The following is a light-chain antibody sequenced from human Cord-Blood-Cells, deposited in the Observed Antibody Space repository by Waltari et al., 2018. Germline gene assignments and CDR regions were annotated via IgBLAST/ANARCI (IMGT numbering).Light chain of an antibody. CDR1: QSVSSN. CDR2: GAS. J-gene: IGKJ4*01. Sequence: EIVMTQSPATLSVSPGERATPSCRASQSVSSNLAWYQQNPGQAPRLLIYGASTRATGIPARFSGSGSGTEFTLTISSLQSEDFAVYYCQQYNNWPRAFGGGTKVVIK. V-gene: IGKV3-15*01. CDR3: QQYNNWPRA.